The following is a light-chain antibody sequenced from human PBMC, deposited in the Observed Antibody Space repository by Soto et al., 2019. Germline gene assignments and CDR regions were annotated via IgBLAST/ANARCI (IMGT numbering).Light chain of an antibody. CDR1: QSISSW. CDR2: TAS. Sequence: DIRMTQSPSTLSASVGDRVTITCRASQSISSWLAWYQQRPGKAPNLLIHTASTLKSGVPSRFSGSESGTEFTLTISSMQPDDFATYYCQHYDFNSGLTFVGGTKVEI. V-gene: IGKV1-5*03. J-gene: IGKJ4*01. CDR3: QHYDFNSGLT.